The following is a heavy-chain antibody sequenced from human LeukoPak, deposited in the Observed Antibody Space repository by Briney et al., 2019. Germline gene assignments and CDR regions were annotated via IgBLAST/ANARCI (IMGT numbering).Heavy chain of an antibody. CDR1: GGSISSSNW. V-gene: IGHV4-4*02. CDR2: IYHSGST. CDR3: ARQVRVVPAAIPTGYYYYYYYMDV. J-gene: IGHJ6*03. Sequence: SETLSLTCAVSGGSISSSNWWSWVRQPPGKGLEWIGEIYHSGSTNYNPSLKSRVTISVDKSKNQFSLKLSSVTAADTAVYYCARQVRVVPAAIPTGYYYYYYYMDVWGKGTTVTVSS. D-gene: IGHD2-2*02.